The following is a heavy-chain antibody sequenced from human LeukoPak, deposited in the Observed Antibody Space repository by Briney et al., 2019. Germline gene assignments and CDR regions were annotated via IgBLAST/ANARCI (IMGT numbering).Heavy chain of an antibody. CDR3: ARGLSLWGGNSGIASDI. J-gene: IGHJ3*02. D-gene: IGHD4-23*01. CDR1: GGSISSYY. V-gene: IGHV4-59*01. Sequence: PSETLSLTCTGSGGSISSYYWSCIRQPPANGLKWIGYIYNSGSTNYNHSLKSRVTISEDMSNKQLSLKLSSVTAAETAVYYCARGLSLWGGNSGIASDIWGQGTMVTVSS. CDR2: IYNSGST.